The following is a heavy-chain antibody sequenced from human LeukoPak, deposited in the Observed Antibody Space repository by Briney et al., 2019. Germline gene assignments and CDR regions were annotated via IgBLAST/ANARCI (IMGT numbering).Heavy chain of an antibody. Sequence: PSETLSLTCTVSGASISTYSWSWIRQSPGKGLEWIGDISYSGSTNYNPSLKSRVTISVDTSKNQFSLRLSSVTAADTALYYCATHTQSLYGMDVWGQGTTVTVSS. CDR3: ATHTQSLYGMDV. D-gene: IGHD4-4*01. CDR2: ISYSGST. CDR1: GASISTYS. J-gene: IGHJ6*02. V-gene: IGHV4-59*08.